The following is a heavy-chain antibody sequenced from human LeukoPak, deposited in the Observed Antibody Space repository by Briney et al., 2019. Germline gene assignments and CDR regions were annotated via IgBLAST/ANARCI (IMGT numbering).Heavy chain of an antibody. Sequence: PGRSLRLSCAASGVTFSSYATHWVRQAPGKGLEWVAVISYDGSNKYYADSVKGRFTISRDNSKNTLYLQMNSLRAEDTAVYFCAREANYDGSGYYSRDHYFDYWGQGTLVTVSS. D-gene: IGHD3-22*01. CDR3: AREANYDGSGYYSRDHYFDY. J-gene: IGHJ4*02. V-gene: IGHV3-30-3*01. CDR1: GVTFSSYA. CDR2: ISYDGSNK.